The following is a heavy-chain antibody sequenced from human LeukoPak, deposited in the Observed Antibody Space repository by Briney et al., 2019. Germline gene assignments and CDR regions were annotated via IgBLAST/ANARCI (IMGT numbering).Heavy chain of an antibody. J-gene: IGHJ4*02. D-gene: IGHD2-8*01. CDR3: ASSGDCNKGVCFYGWAFDY. Sequence: SETLSLTCTVSSGSISTSNYYWGWVRQPPGKALEWIGNIFYSGSTYYSPSLKSRVTISLDTSRNQFSLQLSSVTPEDTAVYYCASSGDCNKGVCFYGWAFDYWGQGSLVTVSS. V-gene: IGHV4-39*07. CDR1: SGSISTSNYY. CDR2: IFYSGST.